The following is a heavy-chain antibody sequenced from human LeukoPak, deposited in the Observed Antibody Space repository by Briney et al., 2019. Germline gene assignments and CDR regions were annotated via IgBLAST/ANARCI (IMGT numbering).Heavy chain of an antibody. J-gene: IGHJ3*02. Sequence: PSETLSLTCTVSGGSISSYYGSWIRQPAGKGLEWIGRIYTSGSTNYNPSLKSRVTMSVDTSKNQFSLKLSSVTAADTAVYYCARDWPSLMDSSGWYDAFDIWGQGTMVTVSS. CDR1: GGSISSYY. CDR3: ARDWPSLMDSSGWYDAFDI. D-gene: IGHD6-19*01. CDR2: IYTSGST. V-gene: IGHV4-4*07.